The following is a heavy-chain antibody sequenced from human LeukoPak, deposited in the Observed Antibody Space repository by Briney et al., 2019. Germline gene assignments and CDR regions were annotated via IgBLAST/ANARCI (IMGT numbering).Heavy chain of an antibody. V-gene: IGHV1-8*01. CDR1: GYTYTSYD. Sequence: ASVKVSCKAFGYTYTSYDINWVRQATGQGLEWMGWMNPKSGNTGYAQKFQGRVTMTRDTATSTAYMELSSLRSEDTAVYYCARGTRTFDYWGQGTLVTVSS. CDR3: ARGTRTFDY. J-gene: IGHJ4*02. D-gene: IGHD1/OR15-1a*01. CDR2: MNPKSGNT.